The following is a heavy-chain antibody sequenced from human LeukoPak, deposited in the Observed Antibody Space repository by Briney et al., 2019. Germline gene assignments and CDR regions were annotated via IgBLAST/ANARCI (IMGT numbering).Heavy chain of an antibody. D-gene: IGHD6-19*01. CDR3: ARDGGWLKYYFDY. CDR1: GFTHSYYY. J-gene: IGHJ4*02. V-gene: IGHV3-11*01. CDR2: ISSSSSTI. Sequence: GGPVTLPCAAWGFTHSYYYMLWLREATGRALEGVSYISSSSSTIYYADSVKGRFTISRDNAKNSLYLQMNSLTAEDTAVHYCARDGGWLKYYFDYWGQGTLVTVSS.